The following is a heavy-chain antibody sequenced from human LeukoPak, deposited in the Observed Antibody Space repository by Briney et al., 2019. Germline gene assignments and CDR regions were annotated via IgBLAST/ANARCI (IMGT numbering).Heavy chain of an antibody. V-gene: IGHV3-30-3*01. J-gene: IGHJ4*02. CDR1: GFTFSSYA. CDR3: AKVPHHITYYYDSSGYVFDY. CDR2: ISYDGSNK. D-gene: IGHD3-22*01. Sequence: PGGSLRLSCAASGFTFSSYAMHWVRQAPGKGLEWVAVISYDGSNKYYADSVKGRFTISRDNSKNTLYLQMNSLRAEDTAVYYCAKVPHHITYYYDSSGYVFDYWGQGTLVTVSS.